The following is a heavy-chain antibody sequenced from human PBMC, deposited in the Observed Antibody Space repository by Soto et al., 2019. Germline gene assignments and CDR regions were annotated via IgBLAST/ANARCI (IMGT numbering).Heavy chain of an antibody. CDR3: AKGIGPGRKVELDV. J-gene: IGHJ6*02. CDR2: VDGSGDGT. D-gene: IGHD3-3*01. Sequence: HPGGSLRLSCAASGFTFSNYAMSWVRQAPGKGLEWVSGVDGSGDGTYYADSVKGRFTISRDNSRDTLYLQMNSLRAEDTAVYFCAKGIGPGRKVELDVWGRGTTVTVSS. CDR1: GFTFSNYA. V-gene: IGHV3-23*01.